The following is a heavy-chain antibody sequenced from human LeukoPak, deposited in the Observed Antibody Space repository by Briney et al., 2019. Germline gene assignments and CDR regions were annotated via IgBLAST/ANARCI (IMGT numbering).Heavy chain of an antibody. CDR2: ISRSGGST. V-gene: IGHV3-23*01. J-gene: IGHJ4*02. D-gene: IGHD6-13*01. CDR1: GFTFSSYA. Sequence: GGSLRLSCTASGFTFSSYAMSWVRQAPGKGLEWVSGISRSGGSTYYADSVKGRFTISRDNSKNTLYLQMNSLRVEDTAVYYCATGAAAGTQAHVYWGQGTLVTVSS. CDR3: ATGAAAGTQAHVY.